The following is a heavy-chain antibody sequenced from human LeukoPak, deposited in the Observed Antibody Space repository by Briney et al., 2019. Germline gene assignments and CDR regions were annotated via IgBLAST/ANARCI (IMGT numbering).Heavy chain of an antibody. CDR2: ISCSGGST. J-gene: IGHJ4*02. Sequence: AGGSLRLSCAVSGFTFSSDAMSWVRQAPGKGLGWVSAISCSGGSTYYADSVNGRFTISRDNSNNTLYLQMNSLRAEDTAVYYCAKVEKVAGRYYFDYWGQGTLVAVSS. CDR1: GFTFSSDA. D-gene: IGHD6-19*01. CDR3: AKVEKVAGRYYFDY. V-gene: IGHV3-23*01.